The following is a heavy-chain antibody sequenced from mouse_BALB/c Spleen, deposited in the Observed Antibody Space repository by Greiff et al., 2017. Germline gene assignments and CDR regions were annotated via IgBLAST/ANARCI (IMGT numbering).Heavy chain of an antibody. Sequence: EVMLVESGGGLVKPGGSLKLSCAASGFTFSDYYMYWVRQTPEKRLEWVATISDGGSYTYYPDSVKGRFTISRDNAKNNLYLQMSSLKSEDTAMYYCARGYGNYLAMDYWGQGTSVTVSS. CDR3: ARGYGNYLAMDY. CDR1: GFTFSDYY. V-gene: IGHV5-4*02. D-gene: IGHD2-1*01. J-gene: IGHJ4*01. CDR2: ISDGGSYT.